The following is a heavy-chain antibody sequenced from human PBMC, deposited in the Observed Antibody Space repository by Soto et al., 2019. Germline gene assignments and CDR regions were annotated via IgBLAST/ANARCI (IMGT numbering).Heavy chain of an antibody. J-gene: IGHJ6*02. V-gene: IGHV5-10-1*01. CDR2: IDPSDSYT. CDR3: AKHYYYYYGMDV. Sequence: GESLKISCKGSGYSFTSYWISWVRQMPGKGLEWMGRIDPSDSYTNYSPSFQGHVTLSADKSISTAYLQWSSLKASDTAMYYAAKHYYYYYGMDVWGQGTTVTVSS. CDR1: GYSFTSYW.